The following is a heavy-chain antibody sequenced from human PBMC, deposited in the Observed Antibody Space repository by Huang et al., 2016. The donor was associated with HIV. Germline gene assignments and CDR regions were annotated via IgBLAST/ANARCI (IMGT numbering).Heavy chain of an antibody. CDR3: ARGWLEQWLPVRITDAFDI. CDR1: AGTFSSYA. V-gene: IGHV1-69*01. J-gene: IGHJ3*02. Sequence: QVQLVQSGAEVKKPGSSVKVSCTASAGTFSSYAISWVRPAPGQGLEWMGGIIPIVGTADYAQKFKGRVTSTANEATSTAYMERRSLRSEDTAVYYCARGWLEQWLPVRITDAFDIWGQGTMVTVSS. CDR2: IIPIVGTA. D-gene: IGHD6-19*01.